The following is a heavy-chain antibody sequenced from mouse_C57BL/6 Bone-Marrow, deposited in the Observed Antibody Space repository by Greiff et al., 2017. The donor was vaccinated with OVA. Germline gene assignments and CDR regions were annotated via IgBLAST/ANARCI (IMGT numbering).Heavy chain of an antibody. V-gene: IGHV1-82*01. CDR1: GYAFSSSW. D-gene: IGHD2-2*01. J-gene: IGHJ2*01. CDR3: ADYGYDGYYFDY. CDR2: IYPGDGDT. Sequence: VQLQQSGPELVKPGASVKISCKASGYAFSSSWMNWVKQRPGKGLEWIGRIYPGDGDTNYNGKFKGKATLTADKSSSTAYMQLSSLTSEDSAVYCCADYGYDGYYFDYWGQGTTLTVSS.